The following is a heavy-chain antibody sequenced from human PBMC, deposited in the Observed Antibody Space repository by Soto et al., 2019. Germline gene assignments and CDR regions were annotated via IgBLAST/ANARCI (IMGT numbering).Heavy chain of an antibody. V-gene: IGHV4-30-2*01. J-gene: IGHJ5*02. Sequence: PSETLSLTCAVSGGSISSGGYSWSWIRQPPGKGLEWIGYIYHSGSTYYNPSLESRVTISVDRSKNQFSLKLSSVTAADTAVYYCARGRPRRGVWFDPWGQGTLVTVSS. D-gene: IGHD3-10*01. CDR3: ARGRPRRGVWFDP. CDR2: IYHSGST. CDR1: GGSISSGGYS.